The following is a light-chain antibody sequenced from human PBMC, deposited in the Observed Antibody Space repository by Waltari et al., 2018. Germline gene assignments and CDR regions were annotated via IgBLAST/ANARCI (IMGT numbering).Light chain of an antibody. CDR2: EVN. J-gene: IGLJ2*01. CDR3: SSYAGSNNLV. CDR1: SSDVGFYHY. V-gene: IGLV2-8*01. Sequence: SALTQPPSASGSPGQSVTISCTGTSSDVGFYHYVSWYQQHTGKAPKLMIYEVNTRPSGVPDRFSGSKSGNTASLTVSGLQAEDEGDYYCSSYAGSNNLVFGGGTKLTVL.